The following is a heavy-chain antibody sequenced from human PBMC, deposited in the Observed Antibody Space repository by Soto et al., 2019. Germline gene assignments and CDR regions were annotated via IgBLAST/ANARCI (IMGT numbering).Heavy chain of an antibody. J-gene: IGHJ4*02. V-gene: IGHV3-23*01. Sequence: GGSLRLSCAASGFTFSSYAMSWVRQAPGKGLEWVSAISGSGGSTYYADSVKGRFTISRDNSKNTLYLQMNSLRAEDTAIYYCAKSRVYYDILTGALFDSWGQGTLVTVSS. D-gene: IGHD3-9*01. CDR1: GFTFSSYA. CDR3: AKSRVYYDILTGALFDS. CDR2: ISGSGGST.